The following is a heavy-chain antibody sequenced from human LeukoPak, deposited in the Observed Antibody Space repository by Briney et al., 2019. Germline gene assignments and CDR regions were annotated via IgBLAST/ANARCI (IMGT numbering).Heavy chain of an antibody. CDR3: ATELRFLRLGFDY. CDR2: ISVYNGNT. CDR1: GYTFTSYG. V-gene: IGHV1-18*01. J-gene: IGHJ4*02. Sequence: ASVKVSCKASGYTFTSYGINWVRQAPGQGLEWMGWISVYNGNTNYAQKLQGRVTMTEDTSTGTAYMELSSLRSEDTAVYYCATELRFLRLGFDYWGQGTLVTVSS. D-gene: IGHD3-10*01.